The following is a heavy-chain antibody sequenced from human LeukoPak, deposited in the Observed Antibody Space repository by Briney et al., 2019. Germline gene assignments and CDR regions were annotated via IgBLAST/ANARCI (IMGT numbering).Heavy chain of an antibody. CDR1: GFTFSSYA. Sequence: GGSLRLSCAASGFTFSSYAMHWVRQAPGKGLEYVSAISSNGGSTYYANSVKGRFTISRDNSKNTLYLQMGSLRAEDMAVYYCARDKSGSYPHGDAFDIWGQGTMVTVSS. CDR3: ARDKSGSYPHGDAFDI. CDR2: ISSNGGST. J-gene: IGHJ3*02. D-gene: IGHD1-26*01. V-gene: IGHV3-64*01.